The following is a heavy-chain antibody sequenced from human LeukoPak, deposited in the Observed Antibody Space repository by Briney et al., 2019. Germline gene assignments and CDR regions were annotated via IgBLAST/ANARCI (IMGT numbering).Heavy chain of an antibody. D-gene: IGHD1-26*01. Sequence: SETLSLTCTVSGGSISSSSYYWSWLRPPPGKALEGRGYLYYSGSTNYHPSLKSRLTISVDTSKNQFSLKLSSVTAADTAVYYCARGSVKSGSYYGFRYAFDIWGQGTMVTVSS. CDR1: GGSISSSSYY. CDR3: ARGSVKSGSYYGFRYAFDI. V-gene: IGHV4-61*05. J-gene: IGHJ3*02. CDR2: LYYSGST.